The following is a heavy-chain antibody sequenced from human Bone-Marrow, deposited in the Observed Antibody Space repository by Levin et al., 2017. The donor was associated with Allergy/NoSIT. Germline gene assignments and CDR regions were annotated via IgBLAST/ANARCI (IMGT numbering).Heavy chain of an antibody. D-gene: IGHD3-22*01. Sequence: SETLSLTCTISGGSINSSSYYWGLIRQPPGKGLEWIGSFYYTGNTYYKPSLKSRITISADTSKSQYFLRLTSVTAADTAVYWCVRPPLSGSHYHPYYMDVWGKGTAVTVSS. V-gene: IGHV4-39*01. CDR3: VRPPLSGSHYHPYYMDV. CDR1: GGSINSSSYY. J-gene: IGHJ6*03. CDR2: FYYTGNT.